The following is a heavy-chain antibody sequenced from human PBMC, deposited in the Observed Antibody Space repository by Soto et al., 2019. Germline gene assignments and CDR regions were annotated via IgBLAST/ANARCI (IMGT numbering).Heavy chain of an antibody. Sequence: TLSLTCAISGDSVSSNTAAWNWIRSSPSRGLEWLGRTYYRSNWRHDYAVSVKSRITVNPDTSKNHFSLQLNSVTPDDAAIYFCAKDPGYTTESYYVALFDSWGPGTPVTVSS. J-gene: IGHJ4*02. CDR3: AKDPGYTTESYYVALFDS. V-gene: IGHV6-1*01. CDR2: TYYRSNWRH. D-gene: IGHD2-8*02. CDR1: GDSVSSNTAA.